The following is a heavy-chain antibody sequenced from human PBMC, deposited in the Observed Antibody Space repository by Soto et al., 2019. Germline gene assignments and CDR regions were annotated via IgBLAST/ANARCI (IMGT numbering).Heavy chain of an antibody. Sequence: PGGSLRLSCAASGFTFSSYSMNWVRQAPGKGLEWVSYISSSSSTIYYADSVKGRFTISRDNAKNSLYLQMNSLRDEDTAVYYCARDSPANRYCSSTSCYPYYYYGMDVWGQGTTVTVSS. CDR1: GFTFSSYS. J-gene: IGHJ6*02. CDR2: ISSSSSTI. CDR3: ARDSPANRYCSSTSCYPYYYYGMDV. D-gene: IGHD2-2*01. V-gene: IGHV3-48*02.